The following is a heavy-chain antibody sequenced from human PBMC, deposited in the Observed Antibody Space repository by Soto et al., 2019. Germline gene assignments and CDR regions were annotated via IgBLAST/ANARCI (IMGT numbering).Heavy chain of an antibody. CDR1: GYTFTSYG. J-gene: IGHJ4*02. Sequence: ASVKVSCKASGYTFTSYGISWVRQAPGQGLEWMGWISAYNGNTNYAQKLQGRVTMTTDTSTSTAYMELRSLRSDDTAVYYCARIRGLFRFLEWFSMDFDYWGQGTLVTVSS. CDR3: ARIRGLFRFLEWFSMDFDY. V-gene: IGHV1-18*01. D-gene: IGHD3-3*01. CDR2: ISAYNGNT.